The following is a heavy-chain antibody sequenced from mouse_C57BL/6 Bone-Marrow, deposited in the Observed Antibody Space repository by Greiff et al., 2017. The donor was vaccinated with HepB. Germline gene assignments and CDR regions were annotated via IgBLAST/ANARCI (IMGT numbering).Heavy chain of an antibody. CDR1: GFTFSSYA. V-gene: IGHV5-4*01. D-gene: IGHD2-1*01. CDR2: ISDGGSYT. CDR3: ARDRGNYGWYFDV. Sequence: EVKLMESGGGLVKPGGSLKLSCAASGFTFSSYAMSWVRQTPEKRLEWVATISDGGSYTYYPDNVKGRFTISRDNAKNNLYLQMSHLKSEDTAMYYCARDRGNYGWYFDVWGTGTTVTVSS. J-gene: IGHJ1*03.